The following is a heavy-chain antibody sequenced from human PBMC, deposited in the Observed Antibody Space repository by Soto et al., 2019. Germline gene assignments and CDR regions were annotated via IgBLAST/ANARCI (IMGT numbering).Heavy chain of an antibody. Sequence: EVQLVESGGGVVQPGGSLRLSCAASGFTFSSYWMHWVRQTAGKGLVWVSQINSDGSATRYADSVKCRFTISRDNAKNTVYLQMNSLRAEDTAVYYCATLNSFGSDYWGQGTLVAVSS. V-gene: IGHV3-74*01. J-gene: IGHJ4*02. CDR1: GFTFSSYW. D-gene: IGHD5-18*01. CDR2: INSDGSAT. CDR3: ATLNSFGSDY.